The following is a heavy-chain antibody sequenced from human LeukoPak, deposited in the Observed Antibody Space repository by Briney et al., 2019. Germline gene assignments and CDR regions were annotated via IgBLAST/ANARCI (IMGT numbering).Heavy chain of an antibody. V-gene: IGHV3-23*01. CDR2: ISGSGGST. CDR3: AKDPVTEAASGQNIFDI. J-gene: IGHJ3*02. CDR1: GFTFSSYA. Sequence: GSLRLSCAASGFTFSSYAMSWVRPAPGKGLEWVSTISGSGGSTYYADSVKGRFTISRDNSKNTLYLQMNSLSAEDTAVYYCAKDPVTEAASGQNIFDIWGQGTMVTVSS. D-gene: IGHD6-13*01.